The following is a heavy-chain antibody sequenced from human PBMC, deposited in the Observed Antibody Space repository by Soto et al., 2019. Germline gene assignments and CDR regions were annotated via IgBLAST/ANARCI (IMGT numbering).Heavy chain of an antibody. CDR2: TYYRSKWYN. CDR3: ARNPTQYSSSSPYFDY. CDR1: GDSVSSNSAA. J-gene: IGHJ4*02. D-gene: IGHD6-6*01. V-gene: IGHV6-1*01. Sequence: QSQTLSLTCAISGDSVSSNSAAWNWIRQSPSRGLEWLGRTYYRSKWYNDYAVSVKSRITINPDTSKNQFSLQLNSVTPEDTAVYYCARNPTQYSSSSPYFDYWGQGTLVTVSS.